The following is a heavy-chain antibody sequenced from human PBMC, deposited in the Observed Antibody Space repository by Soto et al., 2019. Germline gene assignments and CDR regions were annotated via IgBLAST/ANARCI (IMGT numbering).Heavy chain of an antibody. J-gene: IGHJ5*02. CDR2: LSDGGGST. CDR1: GFTFSNYA. D-gene: IGHD2-2*01. CDR3: GKEGPTSPYNCFDP. V-gene: IGHV3-23*01. Sequence: GGSLRRSCAASGFTFSNYAMSGVRQAPGKGLEWVSGLSDGGGSTFYADSVRGRFTISRDNANKTLYLQMSSLRAEDTAVYYCGKEGPTSPYNCFDPGGQGTRVTVSS.